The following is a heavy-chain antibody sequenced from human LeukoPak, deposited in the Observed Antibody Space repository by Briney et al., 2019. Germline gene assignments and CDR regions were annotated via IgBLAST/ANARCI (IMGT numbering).Heavy chain of an antibody. V-gene: IGHV4-30-4*08. D-gene: IGHD6-19*01. J-gene: IGHJ4*02. CDR1: GGSISSGDYY. CDR3: ARVRSSSSGWYSDY. CDR2: IYYSGST. Sequence: PSQTLSLTCTVSGGSISSGDYYWSWIRQPPGKGLEWIGYIYYSGSTYYNPSLKRRLTISLDTSKNQFSLKLSSVTAADTAVYYCARVRSSSSGWYSDYWGQGTLVTVSS.